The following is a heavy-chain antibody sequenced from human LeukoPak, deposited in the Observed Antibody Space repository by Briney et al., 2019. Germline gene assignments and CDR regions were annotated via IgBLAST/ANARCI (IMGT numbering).Heavy chain of an antibody. D-gene: IGHD1-26*01. CDR2: INPNSGGT. V-gene: IGHV1-2*02. CDR3: AREGIVKSFDH. J-gene: IGHJ4*02. Sequence: GASVKVSCKASGYTFTGYYMHWVRQAPGQGLEWMGWINPNSGGTKYAQKFQGRVTMTRDTTINTAYMELSGLTSDDTAVYYCAREGIVKSFDHWGQGTLVTVTS. CDR1: GYTFTGYY.